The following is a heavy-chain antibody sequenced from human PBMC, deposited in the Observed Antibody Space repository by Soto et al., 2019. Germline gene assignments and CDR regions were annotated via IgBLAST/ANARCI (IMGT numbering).Heavy chain of an antibody. CDR2: IYPGDSDT. CDR1: GCSFTSYW. V-gene: IGHV5-51*01. CDR3: ARHFSPIAVAGTFDY. Sequence: PGESLKISCKGSGCSFTSYWIGWVRQMPGKGLEWMGIIYPGDSDTRYSPSFQGQVTISADKSISTAYLQWSSLKASDTAMYYCARHFSPIAVAGTFDYWGQGTLVTVSS. D-gene: IGHD6-19*01. J-gene: IGHJ4*02.